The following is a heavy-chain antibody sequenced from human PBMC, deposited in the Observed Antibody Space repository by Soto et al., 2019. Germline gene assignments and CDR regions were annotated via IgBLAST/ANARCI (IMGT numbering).Heavy chain of an antibody. J-gene: IGHJ4*02. CDR2: ISCDGSNK. CDR1: GFTFSSYA. CDR3: ARAMGIVGEFDY. D-gene: IGHD1-26*01. Sequence: GGSLRLSCAASGFTFSSYAMHWVRQAPGKGLEWVAVISCDGSNKYYADSVKGRFTISRDNSKNTLYLQMNSLRAEDTAVYYCARAMGIVGEFDYWGQGTLVTAPQ. V-gene: IGHV3-30-3*01.